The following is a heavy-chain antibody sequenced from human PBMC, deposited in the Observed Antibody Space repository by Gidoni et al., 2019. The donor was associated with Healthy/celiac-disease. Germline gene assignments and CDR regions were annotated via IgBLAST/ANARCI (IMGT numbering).Heavy chain of an antibody. J-gene: IGHJ4*02. CDR3: AREIHPPYYYDSSGAQNYFDY. Sequence: QVQLVESGGGVVQPGRSLRLSCAASGFTFSSYAMHWVRQAPGKGLEWVAVISYDGSNKYYADYVKGRFTISRDNSKNTLYLQMNSLRAEDTAVYYCAREIHPPYYYDSSGAQNYFDYWGQGTLVTVSS. D-gene: IGHD3-22*01. CDR1: GFTFSSYA. V-gene: IGHV3-30-3*01. CDR2: ISYDGSNK.